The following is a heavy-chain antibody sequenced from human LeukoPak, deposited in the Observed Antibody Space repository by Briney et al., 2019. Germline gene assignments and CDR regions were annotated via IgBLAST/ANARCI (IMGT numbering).Heavy chain of an antibody. D-gene: IGHD7-27*01. CDR2: ISPNSGDT. V-gene: IGHV1-8*01. CDR3: ARGPPNWGYDY. J-gene: IGHJ4*02. CDR1: GYTFTSYD. Sequence: ASVKVSCKASGYTFTSYDFNWVGQATGQRPEWMGWISPNSGDTGYAQKFQDRVTMTRNTSISTAYMELSSLRSDDTAVYYCARGPPNWGYDYWGPGTLVTVSS.